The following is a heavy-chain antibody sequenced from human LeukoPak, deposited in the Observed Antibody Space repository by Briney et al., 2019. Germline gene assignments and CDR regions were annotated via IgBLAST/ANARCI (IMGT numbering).Heavy chain of an antibody. D-gene: IGHD3-3*01. V-gene: IGHV4-4*07. CDR3: ARVGGSVAYYDFWSGPASPSEFDY. CDR1: GGSISSYY. CDR2: IYTSGST. Sequence: SETLSLTCTVSGGSISSYYWSWIRQPAGKGLEWIGRIYTSGSTNYNPSLKSRVTMSVDTSKNQFSLKLSSVTAADTAMYYCARVGGSVAYYDFWSGPASPSEFDYWGQGTLVTVSS. J-gene: IGHJ4*02.